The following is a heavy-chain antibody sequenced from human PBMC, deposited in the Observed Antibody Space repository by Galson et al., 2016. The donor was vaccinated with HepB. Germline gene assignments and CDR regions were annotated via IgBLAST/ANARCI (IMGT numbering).Heavy chain of an antibody. V-gene: IGHV1-18*01. CDR2: ISASKGKT. D-gene: IGHD1-26*01. CDR3: ARDRGYYSHFDS. J-gene: IGHJ4*02. CDR1: GYTFTSYG. Sequence: SVKVSCKASGYTFTSYGISWVRQAPGQGLEWMGWISASKGKTNYAQNLQGRVTMTTDTYTSTVYMELRSLRSEDTAVYYCARDRGYYSHFDSWGQGTLVTVSS.